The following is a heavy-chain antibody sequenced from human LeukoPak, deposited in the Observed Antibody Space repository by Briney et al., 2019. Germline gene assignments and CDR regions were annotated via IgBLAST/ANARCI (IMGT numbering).Heavy chain of an antibody. CDR2: IYYSGST. J-gene: IGHJ2*01. CDR1: GGSISSSSYY. CDR3: ARQRGGGYWYFDL. Sequence: SETLSLICTVSGGSISSSSYYWGWIRQPPGKGLEWIGGIYYSGSTYYNPSLKSRVTISVDTSKTLKLSSVTAADTAVYYCARQRGGGYWYFDLWGRGTLVTVSS. V-gene: IGHV4-39*01.